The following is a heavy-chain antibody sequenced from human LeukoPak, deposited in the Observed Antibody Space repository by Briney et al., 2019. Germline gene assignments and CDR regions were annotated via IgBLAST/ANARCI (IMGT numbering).Heavy chain of an antibody. J-gene: IGHJ4*02. CDR3: AKGSYYDILTGYYSYFDC. CDR1: GFDFNRYA. V-gene: IGHV3-23*01. D-gene: IGHD3-9*01. Sequence: PGGSLGLSCAASGFDFNRYAMSWVRQAPGKGLEWVSAISGTAGTTYYADSVNGRFTISRDNSKNTLYLQMDTLRAEDTAVYYCAKGSYYDILTGYYSYFDCWGQGTLVIVSS. CDR2: ISGTAGTT.